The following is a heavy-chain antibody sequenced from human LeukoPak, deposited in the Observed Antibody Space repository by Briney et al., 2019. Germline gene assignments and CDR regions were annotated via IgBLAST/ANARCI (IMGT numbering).Heavy chain of an antibody. V-gene: IGHV3-7*03. CDR3: ASGGYSFFY. J-gene: IGHJ4*02. CDR1: GFSFSSYW. CDR2: IKQDGSEK. D-gene: IGHD5-18*01. Sequence: PGGSLRLSCAASGFSFSSYWMNWVRQAPGKGLEWVANIKQDGSEKYYVDSVKGRFTISRDNAKNSLYLQMNSLRAEDTAVYYCASGGYSFFYWGQGTLVIVSS.